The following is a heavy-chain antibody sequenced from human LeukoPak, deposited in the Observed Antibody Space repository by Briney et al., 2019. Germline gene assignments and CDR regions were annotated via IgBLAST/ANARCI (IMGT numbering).Heavy chain of an antibody. J-gene: IGHJ4*02. Sequence: GGSLRLSCAASGFTFKSYAMSWVRQAPGNGLAWVSAISGSGGSTYYADSVKGRFTISRDNSKNTLYLQMNSVRAEDTAVYYCAVANPYTSGWYYFDYWGQGTLVTVSS. CDR1: GFTFKSYA. V-gene: IGHV3-23*01. CDR2: ISGSGGST. D-gene: IGHD6-19*01. CDR3: AVANPYTSGWYYFDY.